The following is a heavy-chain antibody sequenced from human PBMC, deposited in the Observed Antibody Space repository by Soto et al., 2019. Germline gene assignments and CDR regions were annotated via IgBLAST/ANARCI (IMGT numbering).Heavy chain of an antibody. CDR3: ARDQPVPADAFDI. CDR1: GFTFSSYA. CDR2: ISYDGSNK. J-gene: IGHJ3*02. Sequence: SLRLSCAASGFTFSSYAMHWVRQAPGKGLEWVAVISYDGSNKYYADSVKGRFTISRDNSKNTLYLQMNSLRAEDTAVYYCARDQPVPADAFDIWGQGTMVTVSS. V-gene: IGHV3-30-3*01. D-gene: IGHD2-2*01.